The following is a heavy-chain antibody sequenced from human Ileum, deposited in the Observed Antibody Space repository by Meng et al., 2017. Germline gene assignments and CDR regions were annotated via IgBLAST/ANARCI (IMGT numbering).Heavy chain of an antibody. CDR2: ISGGGSNT. J-gene: IGHJ4*02. CDR3: AKGYNYD. CDR1: GFPFSTYA. Sequence: EGRALESGGGVVTPGGSLRLSCEASGFPFSTYAMSWVRQAPGKGLEWVSGISGGGSNTYYADSVKGRFTISRDNSKNTVYLQMNSLRAEDTALYYCAKGYNYDLGQGTLVTVSS. D-gene: IGHD5-18*01. V-gene: IGHV3-23*01.